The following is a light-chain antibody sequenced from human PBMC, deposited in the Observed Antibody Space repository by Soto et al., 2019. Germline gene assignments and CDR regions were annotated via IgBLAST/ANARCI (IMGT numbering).Light chain of an antibody. CDR2: SNN. CDR3: AAWDDSVNGRGYV. V-gene: IGLV1-44*01. Sequence: VLTQPPSASGTPGQRVTISCSGSISNIGTNTVSWYQQLPGTAPKLLIFSNNQRPSGVTDRFSGSKSGTSASLAISGLQSEDEADYFCAAWDDSVNGRGYVFGTGTKVTVL. CDR1: ISNIGTNT. J-gene: IGLJ1*01.